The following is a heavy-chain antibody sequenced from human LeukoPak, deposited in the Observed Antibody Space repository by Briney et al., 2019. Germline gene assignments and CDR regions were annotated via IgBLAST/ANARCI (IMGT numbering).Heavy chain of an antibody. D-gene: IGHD3-22*01. CDR2: IYHSERT. J-gene: IGHJ4*02. CDR1: GYSINNGFY. Sequence: SETLSLTCTVSGYSINNGFYWGWIRQPPGKGLEWIGSIYHSERTHYNPSLKSRVTISVDTSKNQFSLKLSSGTAADTAVYYCARGVGYDDTLGSYYGFFDYWGQGTLVAVSS. V-gene: IGHV4-38-2*02. CDR3: ARGVGYDDTLGSYYGFFDY.